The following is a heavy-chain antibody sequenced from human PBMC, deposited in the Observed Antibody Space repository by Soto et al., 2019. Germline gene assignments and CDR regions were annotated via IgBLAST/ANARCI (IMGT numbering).Heavy chain of an antibody. CDR1: GGSISRTRYF. V-gene: IGHV4-39*01. J-gene: IGHJ4*02. D-gene: IGHD1-1*01. CDR2: IYYSWTT. Sequence: SETLSLTGTVAGGSISRTRYFWGWIRQPPGKWLDWIGTIYYSWTTYSNPYLTSRVTISVDTFNNKFSLKLTSVIAADPAVSYCARHQYGTKYYFSYWRKGPMVTVSS. CDR3: ARHQYGTKYYFSY.